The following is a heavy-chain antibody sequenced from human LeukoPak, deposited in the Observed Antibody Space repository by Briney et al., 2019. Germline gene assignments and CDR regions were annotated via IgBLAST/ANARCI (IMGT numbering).Heavy chain of an antibody. V-gene: IGHV3-30-3*01. CDR2: ISYDGSNK. CDR1: GYTFTTYP. J-gene: IGHJ4*02. D-gene: IGHD3-22*01. CDR3: AREHYYDSSGFYRDFDC. Sequence: SCKASGYTFTTYPMNWVRQAPGKGLEWLALISYDGSNKYYADSVKGRFTISRDNSKNTLYLQMNSLRAEDTAVYYCAREHYYDSSGFYRDFDCWGQGTLVAVSS.